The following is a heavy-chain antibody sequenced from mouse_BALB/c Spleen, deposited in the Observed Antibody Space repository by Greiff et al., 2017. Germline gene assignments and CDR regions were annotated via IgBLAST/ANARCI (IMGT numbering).Heavy chain of an antibody. J-gene: IGHJ4*01. Sequence: EVQRVESGGGLVQPGGSLRLSCATSGFTFTDYYMSWVRQPPGKALEWLGFIRNKANGYTTEYSASVKGRFTISRDNSQSILYLQMNTLRAEDSATYYCARDITYYGSRGAMDYWGQGTSVTVSS. V-gene: IGHV7-3*02. D-gene: IGHD1-1*01. CDR2: IRNKANGYTT. CDR3: ARDITYYGSRGAMDY. CDR1: GFTFTDYY.